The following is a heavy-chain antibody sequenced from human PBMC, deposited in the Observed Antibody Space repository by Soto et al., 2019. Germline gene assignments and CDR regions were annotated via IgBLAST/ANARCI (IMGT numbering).Heavy chain of an antibody. Sequence: PGGSMRLSGAASGFTFSDYYMSWIRQAPGKGLEWVSYISSSGSTIYYADSVKGRFTISRDNAKNSLYLQMNSLRAEDTAVYYCARALVDNAGYFQHWGQGTLVTVSS. D-gene: IGHD1-26*01. J-gene: IGHJ1*01. CDR2: ISSSGSTI. CDR3: ARALVDNAGYFQH. CDR1: GFTFSDYY. V-gene: IGHV3-11*01.